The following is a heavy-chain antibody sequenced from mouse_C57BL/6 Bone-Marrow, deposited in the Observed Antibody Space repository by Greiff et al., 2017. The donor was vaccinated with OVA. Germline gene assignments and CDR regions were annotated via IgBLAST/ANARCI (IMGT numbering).Heavy chain of an antibody. V-gene: IGHV5-2*01. D-gene: IGHD1-1*01. CDR1: EYEFPSHD. CDR2: INSDGGST. Sequence: DVKLVESGGGLVQPGESLKLSCESNEYEFPSHDMSWVRKTPEKRLELVAAINSDGGSTYYPDTMERRFIISRDNTKKTLYLQMSSLRSEDTALYYCARLHGSSYGWYFDVWGTGTTVTVSS. CDR3: ARLHGSSYGWYFDV. J-gene: IGHJ1*03.